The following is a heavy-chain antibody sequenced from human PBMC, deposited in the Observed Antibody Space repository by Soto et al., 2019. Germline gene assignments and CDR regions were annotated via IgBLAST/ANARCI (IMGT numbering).Heavy chain of an antibody. CDR1: GCIFTCYV. CDR3: ARTAAAGKYYYGMDV. D-gene: IGHD6-13*01. J-gene: IGHJ6*02. V-gene: IGHV5-51*01. Sequence: VEALKICCKGCGCIFTCYVIGWVRQMPRKGLESMGIIYPGDPDTRYSPSFQGQVTISADKSISTAYLQWSSLKASDTAMYYCARTAAAGKYYYGMDVWGQGTTVTVSS. CDR2: IYPGDPDT.